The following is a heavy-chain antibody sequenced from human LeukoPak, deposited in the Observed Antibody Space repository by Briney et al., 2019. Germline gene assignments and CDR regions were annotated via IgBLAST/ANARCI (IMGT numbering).Heavy chain of an antibody. CDR2: ISSNSRTI. Sequence: GGSLRLSCAASGFSFSTQEMTWVRQAPGKGLEWVSYISSNSRTIYYADSVKGRFTISRDNTRNSVFLRLNSLRVEDTGFYYCARGSYTGFDLYFDHWGQGTLVTVSS. D-gene: IGHD5-12*01. J-gene: IGHJ4*02. CDR1: GFSFSTQE. CDR3: ARGSYTGFDLYFDH. V-gene: IGHV3-48*03.